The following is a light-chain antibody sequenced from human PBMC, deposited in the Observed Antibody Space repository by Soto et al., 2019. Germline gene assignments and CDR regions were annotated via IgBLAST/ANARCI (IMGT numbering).Light chain of an antibody. CDR1: QSVSTN. Sequence: EIVMKQSPATLSVSPGERVTIYCRASQSVSTNLAWYQQKPGQSPRLLIFGTSTRATGIPDRFTGSGSGTEFTLSISSLQSEDVAVYYCRQYHYRSPVTFGEGTKVDIK. CDR3: RQYHYRSPVT. J-gene: IGKJ4*01. V-gene: IGKV3-15*01. CDR2: GTS.